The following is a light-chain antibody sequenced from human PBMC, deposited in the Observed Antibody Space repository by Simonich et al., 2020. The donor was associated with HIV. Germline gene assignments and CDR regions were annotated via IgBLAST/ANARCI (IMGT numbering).Light chain of an antibody. CDR1: NIRSKT. Sequence: SYVLTQPPSVSVAPGTTARIPCGGDNIRSKTVHWYQQKPGQAPVLVVYDDRDRPSGIPERFSGSNSGNTATLTISRVEAGDEADYYCQVWESSSDHWVFGGGTKLTVL. V-gene: IGLV3-21*03. J-gene: IGLJ3*02. CDR3: QVWESSSDHWV. CDR2: DDR.